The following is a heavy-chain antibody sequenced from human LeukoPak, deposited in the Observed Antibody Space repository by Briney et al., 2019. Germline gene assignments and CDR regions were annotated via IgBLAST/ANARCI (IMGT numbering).Heavy chain of an antibody. V-gene: IGHV3-74*01. CDR3: ARDRGGYFDY. CDR2: INSDGSST. Sequence: GGSLRLSCAASGFTFSSYWMHWVRQAPGKGLVRVSRINSDGSSTSYADSVKGRFTISRDNAKNTLYLQMNSLRAEDTAVYYCARDRGGYFDYWGQGTLVTVSS. D-gene: IGHD3-10*01. J-gene: IGHJ4*02. CDR1: GFTFSSYW.